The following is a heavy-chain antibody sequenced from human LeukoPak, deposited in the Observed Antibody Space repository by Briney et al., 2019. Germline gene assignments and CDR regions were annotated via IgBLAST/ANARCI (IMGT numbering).Heavy chain of an antibody. CDR1: GFTFRDYA. Sequence: GSSLRLPCAGSGFTFRDYAMTWVRQAPGKGLARVSGISGSGLSTYYTDSVKGRFTISRDNSKNTLYMQMNSLRAEDTALYYCANQYSYGLFDSWGQGTLVTVSS. J-gene: IGHJ4*02. CDR3: ANQYSYGLFDS. CDR2: ISGSGLST. D-gene: IGHD5-18*01. V-gene: IGHV3-23*01.